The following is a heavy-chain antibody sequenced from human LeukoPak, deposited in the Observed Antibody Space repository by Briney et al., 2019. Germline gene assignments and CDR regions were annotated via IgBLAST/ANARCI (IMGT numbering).Heavy chain of an antibody. CDR2: IYYSGST. CDR3: ARDPSGWFDP. V-gene: IGHV4-59*01. CDR1: GGSFSGYY. J-gene: IGHJ5*02. Sequence: SETLSLTCAVYGGSFSGYYWSWIRQPPGKGLEWIGYIYYSGSTNYNPSLKSRVTISVDTSKNQFSLKLSSVTAADTAVYYCARDPSGWFDPWGQGTLVTVSS.